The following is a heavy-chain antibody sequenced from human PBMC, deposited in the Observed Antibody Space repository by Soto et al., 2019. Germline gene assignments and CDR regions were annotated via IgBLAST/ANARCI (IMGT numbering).Heavy chain of an antibody. V-gene: IGHV1-46*01. CDR1: GYTFTNYY. CDR2: INTSGGST. Sequence: QVQLVQSGAEVKKPGASVKVSCKASGYTFTNYYIHWVRQAPGQGLEWMGMINTSGGSTSYTRRFQGRVPLTRDPSTSTVYMELSSLRSEDTAVYYCARESQSSGWSWFDYWGQGTLVTVSS. D-gene: IGHD6-19*01. J-gene: IGHJ4*02. CDR3: ARESQSSGWSWFDY.